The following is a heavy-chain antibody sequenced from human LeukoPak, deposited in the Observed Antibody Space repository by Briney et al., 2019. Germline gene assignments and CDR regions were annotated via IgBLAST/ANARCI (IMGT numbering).Heavy chain of an antibody. CDR3: ARDRVVVVPAAIGLYYYYGMDV. D-gene: IGHD2-2*01. CDR1: GYTFTGYY. J-gene: IGHJ6*02. CDR2: INPNSGGT. V-gene: IGHV1-2*02. Sequence: ASVKVSCKASGYTFTGYYMHWVRQAPGQGLEWMGWINPNSGGTNYAQKFQGRVTMTRDTSISTVYMELSRLRSDDTAVCYCARDRVVVVPAAIGLYYYYGMDVWGQGTTVTVSS.